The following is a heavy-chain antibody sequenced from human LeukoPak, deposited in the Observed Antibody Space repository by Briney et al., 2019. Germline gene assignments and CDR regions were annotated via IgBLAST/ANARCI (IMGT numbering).Heavy chain of an antibody. Sequence: PWETLSLTCTVSGGSISSYYWSWIRQPPGKGLEWIGYIYYSGSTNYNPSLKSRVTISVDTSKNQFSLKLSSVTAADTAVYYCARGRDAFDIWGQGTMVTVSS. V-gene: IGHV4-59*01. J-gene: IGHJ3*02. CDR3: ARGRDAFDI. CDR1: GGSISSYY. CDR2: IYYSGST.